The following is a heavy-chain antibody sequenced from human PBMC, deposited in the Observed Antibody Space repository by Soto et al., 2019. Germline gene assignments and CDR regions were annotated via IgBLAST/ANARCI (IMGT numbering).Heavy chain of an antibody. CDR2: ISAYNGNT. D-gene: IGHD3-3*01. J-gene: IGHJ6*02. Sequence: QVQLVQSGAEVKKPGASVKVSCKASGYTFTSYGISWVRQAPGQGLEWMGWISAYNGNTNYAQKLQGRVTMTTDTSTSTAYMELRSLRSDDTAVYYCARADLVDFCSGYSGMDVWGQGTTVTVSS. CDR3: ARADLVDFCSGYSGMDV. CDR1: GYTFTSYG. V-gene: IGHV1-18*01.